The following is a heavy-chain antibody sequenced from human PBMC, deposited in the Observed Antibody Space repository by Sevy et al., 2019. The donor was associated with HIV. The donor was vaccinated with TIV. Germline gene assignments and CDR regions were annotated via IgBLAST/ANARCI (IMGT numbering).Heavy chain of an antibody. CDR3: ARESCSGGSCYSGFDY. J-gene: IGHJ4*02. Sequence: GGSLRLSCAASGFTFSSYWMSWVRQAPGKGLEWVANIKQDGSEKYYVDSVKGRFTISRDNAKNSLYLQMNSLRAEDTAVYYCARESCSGGSCYSGFDYWGQGTLVTVSS. CDR2: IKQDGSEK. D-gene: IGHD2-15*01. V-gene: IGHV3-7*01. CDR1: GFTFSSYW.